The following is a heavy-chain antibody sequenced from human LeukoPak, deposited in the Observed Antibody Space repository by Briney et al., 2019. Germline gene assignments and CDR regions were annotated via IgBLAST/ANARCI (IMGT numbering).Heavy chain of an antibody. CDR2: MSYDGSNK. CDR1: GFTFSDYA. V-gene: IGHV3-30-3*01. Sequence: GRSLRLSCAASGFTFSDYAMHWVRQAPGKGLEWVAVMSYDGSNKYYADSVKGRFTISRDNSKNTLYVQMNSLRAEDTAVYYCAKEFKDYYYYYGMDVWGQGTTVTVSS. J-gene: IGHJ6*02. CDR3: AKEFKDYYYYYGMDV.